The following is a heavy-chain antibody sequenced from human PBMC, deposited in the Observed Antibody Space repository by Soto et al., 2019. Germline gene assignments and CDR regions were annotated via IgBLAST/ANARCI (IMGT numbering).Heavy chain of an antibody. J-gene: IGHJ3*02. CDR2: ISAYNGNT. CDR1: GYTFTSYD. D-gene: IGHD3-9*01. Sequence: ASVKVSCKASGYTFTSYDINWVRQATGQGLEWMGWISAYNGNTNYAQKLQGRVTMTTDTSTNTAYMELRSLRSDDTAVYYCARGNILTGYYAFDIWGQGTMVTVS. CDR3: ARGNILTGYYAFDI. V-gene: IGHV1-18*01.